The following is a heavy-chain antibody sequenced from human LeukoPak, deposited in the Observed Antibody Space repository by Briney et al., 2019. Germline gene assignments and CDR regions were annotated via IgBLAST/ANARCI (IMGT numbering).Heavy chain of an antibody. CDR1: GGSISSYY. Sequence: SETLSLTCTVSGGSISSYYWTWIRQPPGKGLEWIGYIYHSGSTNYDPSLKSRVTISVDTSKNQFSLKLSSVTAADTAVYYCAGRTGGFDYWGQGTLVTVSS. V-gene: IGHV4-59*12. J-gene: IGHJ4*02. D-gene: IGHD2-8*02. CDR2: IYHSGST. CDR3: AGRTGGFDY.